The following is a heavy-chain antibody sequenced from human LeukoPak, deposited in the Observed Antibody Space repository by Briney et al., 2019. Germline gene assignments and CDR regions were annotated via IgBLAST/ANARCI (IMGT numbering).Heavy chain of an antibody. J-gene: IGHJ1*01. CDR2: MSFDGGFD. CDR1: GFPFSDYS. Sequence: PGGSLRLSCVASGFPFSDYSLHWVRQAPGKGLEWVALMSFDGGFDNFADSVKGRFTISRDTARNTLYLHMGSLGVEDSAVYYCARVGETGTVTMELDLWGQGALVTVSS. CDR3: ARVGETGTVTMELDL. D-gene: IGHD1-7*01. V-gene: IGHV3-30*04.